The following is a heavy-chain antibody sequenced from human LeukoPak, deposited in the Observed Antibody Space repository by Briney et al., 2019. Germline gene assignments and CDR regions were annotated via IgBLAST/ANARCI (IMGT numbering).Heavy chain of an antibody. Sequence: PSETLSLTCAVSGYSISSGYYWGWIRQPPGKGLEWIGSIYQSGSTYYNPSLKSRGNISVDTSKNHFSLKLSSVTAADTAVYYCARRSQQQLVRSGFDPWGQGTLVTVSS. CDR3: ARRSQQQLVRSGFDP. CDR1: GYSISSGYY. D-gene: IGHD6-13*01. J-gene: IGHJ5*02. V-gene: IGHV4-38-2*01. CDR2: IYQSGST.